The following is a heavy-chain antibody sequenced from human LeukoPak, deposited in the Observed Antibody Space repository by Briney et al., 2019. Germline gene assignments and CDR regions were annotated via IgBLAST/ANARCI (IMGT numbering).Heavy chain of an antibody. D-gene: IGHD3-22*01. V-gene: IGHV4-59*12. CDR1: GGSISSYY. CDR2: IYYSGST. J-gene: IGHJ5*02. Sequence: SETLSLTCTVSGGSISSYYWSWIRQPPGKGLEWIGYIYYSGSTNYNPSLKSRVTISVDTSKNQFSLKLSSVTAADTAVYYCARVRISYYYDSSGVFDPWGQGTLVTVSS. CDR3: ARVRISYYYDSSGVFDP.